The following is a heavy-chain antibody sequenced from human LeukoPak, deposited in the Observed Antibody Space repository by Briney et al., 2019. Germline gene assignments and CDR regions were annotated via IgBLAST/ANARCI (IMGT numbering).Heavy chain of an antibody. CDR3: YAIMTTVRLFQH. V-gene: IGHV4-38-2*01. CDR2: IYHSGST. Sequence: SETLSLTCAVSGYSISSGYYWGWIRPPPGKGLEWIGSIYHSGSTYYNPSLKSRVTISVDTSKKQFSLKVSSVTAADTAVYWCYAIMTTVRLFQHWGQGTLVTVSS. J-gene: IGHJ1*01. D-gene: IGHD4-11*01. CDR1: GYSISSGYY.